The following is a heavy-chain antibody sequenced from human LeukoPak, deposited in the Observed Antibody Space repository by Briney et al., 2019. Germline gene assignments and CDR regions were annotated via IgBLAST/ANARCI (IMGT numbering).Heavy chain of an antibody. V-gene: IGHV6-1*01. CDR3: ARISGATIPV. CDR1: GDRVSRNNAA. CDR2: TYYRSKWYY. J-gene: IGHJ4*02. Sequence: SQTLSLTCAISGDRVSRNNAAWNWISQSPSRGLEWQGRTYYRSKWYYDYAVSVKSRIAINPDTSKNHFSLQLNSVTPEDTAVYYCARISGATIPVWGQGALVTVSS. D-gene: IGHD5-24*01.